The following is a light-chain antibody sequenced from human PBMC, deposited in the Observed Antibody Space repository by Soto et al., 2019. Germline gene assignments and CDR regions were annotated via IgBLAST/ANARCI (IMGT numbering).Light chain of an antibody. CDR3: QQYGSSPRT. CDR2: AAS. J-gene: IGKJ1*01. Sequence: VMTQAPATLSVFPGGRATLSCRASQGLGTNLAWYQQKPGQGPRLLIYAASTRATGVPARFSGSGSQTEFTLTISRLEPEDFAVYYCQQYGSSPRTFGQGTKVDIK. V-gene: IGKV3-15*01. CDR1: QGLGTN.